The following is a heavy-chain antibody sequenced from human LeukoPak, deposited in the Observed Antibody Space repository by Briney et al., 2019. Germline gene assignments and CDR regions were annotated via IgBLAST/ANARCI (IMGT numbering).Heavy chain of an antibody. CDR2: ITSSGTYI. V-gene: IGHV3-21*01. Sequence: PGGSLRRSCAASGFTFSSYNMNWVRQAPGKGLEWVSSITSSGTYIYYADSVKGRFTISRDSAKNSLYLRMNSLRAEDTAVYYCARDRRRALQQPLHYGMDVWGQGTTVTVSS. CDR3: ARDRRRALQQPLHYGMDV. CDR1: GFTFSSYN. D-gene: IGHD6-13*01. J-gene: IGHJ6*02.